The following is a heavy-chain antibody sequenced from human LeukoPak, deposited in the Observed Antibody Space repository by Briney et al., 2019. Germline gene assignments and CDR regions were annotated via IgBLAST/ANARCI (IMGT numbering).Heavy chain of an antibody. J-gene: IGHJ4*02. Sequence: SVKVSCKASGGTFSSYAISWVRQAPGQGLEWMGGIIPIFGTANYAQKFQGRVTITADESTSTAYMELSSLRSEDTAVYYCAREMIYDSSGYYHPFDYWGQGTLVTASS. D-gene: IGHD3-22*01. CDR2: IIPIFGTA. CDR3: AREMIYDSSGYYHPFDY. CDR1: GGTFSSYA. V-gene: IGHV1-69*13.